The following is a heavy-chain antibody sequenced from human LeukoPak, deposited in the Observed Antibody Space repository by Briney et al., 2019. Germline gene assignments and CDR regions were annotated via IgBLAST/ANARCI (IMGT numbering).Heavy chain of an antibody. CDR3: ARLWVTMARPGWFDP. CDR1: GYTFTSYD. J-gene: IGHJ5*02. Sequence: GASVKVSCKASGYTFTSYDISWVRQAPGQGLEWMGWISAYNGNTNYAQKLQGRVTMTTDTSTSTAYMELRSLRSDDTAVYYCARLWVTMARPGWFDPWGQGTLVTVSS. V-gene: IGHV1-18*01. CDR2: ISAYNGNT. D-gene: IGHD3-10*01.